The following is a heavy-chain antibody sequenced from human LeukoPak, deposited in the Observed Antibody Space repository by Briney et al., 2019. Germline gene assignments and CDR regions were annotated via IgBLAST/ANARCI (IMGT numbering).Heavy chain of an antibody. D-gene: IGHD6-19*01. J-gene: IGHJ4*02. CDR1: GGSISSSSYY. V-gene: IGHV4-39*01. CDR3: ERHLLLPHSGWYYFDY. CDR2: IYYSGST. Sequence: SETLSLTCTVSGGSISSSSYYSGWIRQPPGKGLEWIGSIYYSGSTYYNPSLKSRVTISVDTSKNQFSLKLSSVAAADTAVYYCERHLLLPHSGWYYFDYWGQGTLVTVSS.